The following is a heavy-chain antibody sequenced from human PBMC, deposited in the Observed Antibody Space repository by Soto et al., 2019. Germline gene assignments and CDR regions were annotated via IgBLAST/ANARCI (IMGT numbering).Heavy chain of an antibody. D-gene: IGHD2-8*01. CDR2: ISHDGNNK. CDR1: GFTFNRHP. J-gene: IGHJ4*02. V-gene: IGHV3-30-3*01. Sequence: HVKLVESGGGVVQPGRSLRLSCAASGFTFNRHPLHWVRQAPGKGLEWVPVISHDGNNKYYADSVKGRFTISRDNSMNMLYLQMHGLRTEDTTIFYCARASGHIYATLHGPFDHWGQGALVTVSS. CDR3: ARASGHIYATLHGPFDH.